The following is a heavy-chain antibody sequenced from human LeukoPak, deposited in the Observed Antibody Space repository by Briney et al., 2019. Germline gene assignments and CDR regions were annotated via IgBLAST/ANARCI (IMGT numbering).Heavy chain of an antibody. V-gene: IGHV4-34*01. D-gene: IGHD2-2*01. CDR1: GGSFSGYY. Sequence: SETLSLTCAVYGGSFSGYYWSWIRQPPGKGLEWIGEINHSGSTNYNPSLKSRVTISVDTSKNQFSLKLSSVTAADTAVYYRARGAGRYCSSTSCRWFDPWGQGTLVTVSS. J-gene: IGHJ5*02. CDR2: INHSGST. CDR3: ARGAGRYCSSTSCRWFDP.